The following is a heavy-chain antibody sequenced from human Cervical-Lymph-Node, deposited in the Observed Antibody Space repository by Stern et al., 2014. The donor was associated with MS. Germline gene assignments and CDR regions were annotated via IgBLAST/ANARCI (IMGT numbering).Heavy chain of an antibody. J-gene: IGHJ4*02. CDR3: ARGHIPFAYNYLFDY. CDR1: GFTFSNYG. V-gene: IGHV3-33*01. CDR2: AWYDGSTA. D-gene: IGHD5-24*01. Sequence: VQLVESGGGVVQPGTSLRLSCAASGFTFSNYGMHWVRQAPGKGLEWVALAWYDGSTAYSSNYVKGRFTLSTVQSRNTLSLPTYSLTAEDTAVYYCARGHIPFAYNYLFDYWGQGPLVTVSS.